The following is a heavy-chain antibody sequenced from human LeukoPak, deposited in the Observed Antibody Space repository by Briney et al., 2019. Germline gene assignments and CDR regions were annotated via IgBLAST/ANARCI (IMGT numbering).Heavy chain of an antibody. D-gene: IGHD4-17*01. J-gene: IGHJ4*02. Sequence: PGGSLRLSCAASGFTFSSYAMSWVRQAPGKGLEWVSRINSGGSGTSYADSVEGRFTISRDNAKNSLYLQMNSLRAEDTAVYYCARIMTTVTTVEYWGQGTLVTVSS. CDR3: ARIMTTVTTVEY. V-gene: IGHV3-74*01. CDR2: INSGGSGT. CDR1: GFTFSSYA.